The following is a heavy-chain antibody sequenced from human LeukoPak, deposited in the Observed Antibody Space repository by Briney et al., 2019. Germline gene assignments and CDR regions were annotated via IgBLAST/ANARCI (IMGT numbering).Heavy chain of an antibody. J-gene: IGHJ4*02. D-gene: IGHD2-15*01. CDR3: ARDCSGGSCYSAFDY. Sequence: GGSLRLSCAASGFTFSSYSMNWVRQAPGKGLEWVSSISSSSSYIYYADSVKGRFTTSRDNAKNSLYLQMNSLRAEDTAVYYCARDCSGGSCYSAFDYWGQGTLVTVSS. CDR1: GFTFSSYS. CDR2: ISSSSSYI. V-gene: IGHV3-21*01.